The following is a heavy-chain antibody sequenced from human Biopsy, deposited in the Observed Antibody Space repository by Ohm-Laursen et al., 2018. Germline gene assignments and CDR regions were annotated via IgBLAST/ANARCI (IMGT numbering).Heavy chain of an antibody. V-gene: IGHV1-18*01. CDR1: GYTFTNYG. CDR2: INAYNGNT. J-gene: IGHJ5*02. D-gene: IGHD3-3*01. CDR3: ARDRTPYYDFWSGKSFDNWFDP. Sequence: ASVKVSCKSSGYTFTNYGISWVRQAPGQGLEWMGGINAYNGNTNYAQKLQGRVTMTTDTSTSTAYMELRSLRSDDTALYYCARDRTPYYDFWSGKSFDNWFDPWGQGTLVTVSS.